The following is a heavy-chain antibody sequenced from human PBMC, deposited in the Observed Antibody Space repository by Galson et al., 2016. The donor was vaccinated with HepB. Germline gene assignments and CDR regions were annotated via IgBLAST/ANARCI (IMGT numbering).Heavy chain of an antibody. CDR2: IGGRSSPV. CDR1: GFTFSSFS. CDR3: AKGLNWFDP. V-gene: IGHV3-48*01. J-gene: IGHJ5*02. Sequence: SLRLSCAASGFTFSSFSMNWVRQAPGKGLEWVSYIGGRSSPVSYADSVKGRFTISRDNSKNTLYLQMNSLRAEDTAVYYCAKGLNWFDPWGQGTLVTVSS.